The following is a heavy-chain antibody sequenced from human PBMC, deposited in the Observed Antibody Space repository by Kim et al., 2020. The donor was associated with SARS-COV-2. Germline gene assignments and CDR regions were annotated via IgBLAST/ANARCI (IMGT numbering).Heavy chain of an antibody. J-gene: IGHJ4*02. Sequence: TIYYAESVKGGLTISRDNAKNSLYLQMNSLRDEDTAGYYWARDAWNANDYWGQGTLVTVSS. CDR2: TI. D-gene: IGHD1-1*01. CDR3: ARDAWNANDY. V-gene: IGHV3-48*02.